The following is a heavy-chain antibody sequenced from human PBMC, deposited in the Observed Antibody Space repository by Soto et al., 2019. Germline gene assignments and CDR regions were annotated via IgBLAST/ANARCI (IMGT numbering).Heavy chain of an antibody. CDR2: IYPGDSDT. V-gene: IGHV5-51*01. CDR1: GYSFTSYW. D-gene: IGHD6-13*01. Sequence: PGESLKISCKGSGYSFTSYWLGWVRQMPGKGLEWMGIIYPGDSDTRYSPSFQGQVTISAGKSISTAYLQWSSLKASDTAMYYCARISAAGKNFYGMDVWGQGTTVTVSS. J-gene: IGHJ6*02. CDR3: ARISAAGKNFYGMDV.